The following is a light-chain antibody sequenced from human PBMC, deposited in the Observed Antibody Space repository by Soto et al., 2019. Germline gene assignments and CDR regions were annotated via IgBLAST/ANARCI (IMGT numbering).Light chain of an antibody. CDR3: CSYAASNTLI. V-gene: IGLV3-21*02. J-gene: IGLJ2*01. CDR2: DDR. CDR1: NIGRKS. Sequence: SYELTQPPSVSVAPGQTARITCGGTNIGRKSVHWYQQKPGQAPVVVVYDDRDRPSGVSNRFSGSKSGNTASLTISGLQAEDEADYACCSYAASNTLIFGGGTKLTVL.